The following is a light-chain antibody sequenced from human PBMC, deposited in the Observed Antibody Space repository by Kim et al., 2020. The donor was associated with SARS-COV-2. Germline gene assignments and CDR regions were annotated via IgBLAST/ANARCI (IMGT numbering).Light chain of an antibody. CDR2: AAS. CDR3: QHYNNWPHHT. CDR1: QSVSSN. Sequence: IVMTQSPATLSMSPGERATLSCRASQSVSSNLAWFQQKPGQAPRLLIYAASIRATGIPARFSGSGSETEFTLTISSLQSEDFAVYYCQHYNNWPHHTFGQGTKLEI. V-gene: IGKV3D-15*01. J-gene: IGKJ2*01.